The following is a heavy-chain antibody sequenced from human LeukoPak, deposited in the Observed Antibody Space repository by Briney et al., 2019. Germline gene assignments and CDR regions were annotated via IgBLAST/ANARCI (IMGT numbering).Heavy chain of an antibody. V-gene: IGHV4-59*01. D-gene: IGHD1-26*01. J-gene: IGHJ4*01. CDR2: DHKNSGSS. Sequence: KPSETLSLTCTVSGGSISTYYWSWIRQPPGKGLEWIGYDHKNSGSSNYSPSLKSRVTISVDTSKNQVSLKLSSVTAADTAVYYCAKLGSEGALAWSDNWGQGTLVTVSS. CDR1: GGSISTYY. CDR3: AKLGSEGALAWSDN.